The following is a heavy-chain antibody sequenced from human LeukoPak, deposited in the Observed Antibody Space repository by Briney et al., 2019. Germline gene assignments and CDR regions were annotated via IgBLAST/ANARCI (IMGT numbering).Heavy chain of an antibody. J-gene: IGHJ4*02. CDR2: ISAYNGNT. Sequence: ASVKVSCKASGYTFTSYGISWVRQAPGQGLEWMGWISAYNGNTHYAQKLQGRVTMTTDTSTSTVYMELRSLRSDDTAVYYCARAEVRDGYNRYYFDYWGQGTLVTVSS. CDR1: GYTFTSYG. D-gene: IGHD5-24*01. V-gene: IGHV1-18*01. CDR3: ARAEVRDGYNRYYFDY.